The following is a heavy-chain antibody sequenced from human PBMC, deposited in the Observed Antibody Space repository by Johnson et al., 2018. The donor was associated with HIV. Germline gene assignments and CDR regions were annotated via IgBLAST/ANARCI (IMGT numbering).Heavy chain of an antibody. CDR1: GFTFDDYG. CDR2: INWNGGST. CDR3: ARRGLATAFDI. V-gene: IGHV3-20*04. Sequence: MLLVESGGGVVRPGGSLRLSCAASGFTFDDYGMSWVRQGPGKGLEWVSGINWNGGSTGYADSVKGRFTISRDNAQNSLYLQINSLRAEDTAVYYCARRGLATAFDIWGQGTMVTVSS. J-gene: IGHJ3*02. D-gene: IGHD3-10*01.